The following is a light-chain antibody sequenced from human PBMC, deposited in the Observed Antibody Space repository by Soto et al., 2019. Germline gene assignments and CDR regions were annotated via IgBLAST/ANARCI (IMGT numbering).Light chain of an antibody. CDR3: QTWGTGIPWV. Sequence: QSVLTQSPSASASLGASVKLTCTLTSGHSSYAIAWHQQQPEKGTRHLMKLNSDGSHSKGDGIPDRFSGSSSGAERYLTISRLQSEDEADYYCQTWGTGIPWVFGGGTKLTVL. CDR1: SGHSSYA. V-gene: IGLV4-69*01. J-gene: IGLJ3*02. CDR2: LNSDGSH.